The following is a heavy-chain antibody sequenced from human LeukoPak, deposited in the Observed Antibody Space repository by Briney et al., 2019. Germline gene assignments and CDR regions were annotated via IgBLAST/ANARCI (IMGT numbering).Heavy chain of an antibody. Sequence: PGGSPRLSCTTSGFTFGDYALSWFRQALGKGLEWVGFIIRKAHRGTTEYAASVKGRFTISRDDSNGIAYLQMNSLKTEDTAVYYCTRGSAYSGIYSFDYWGQGALVTVSS. CDR3: TRGSAYSGIYSFDY. CDR1: GFTFGDYA. CDR2: IIRKAHRGTT. J-gene: IGHJ4*02. D-gene: IGHD2-21*01. V-gene: IGHV3-49*03.